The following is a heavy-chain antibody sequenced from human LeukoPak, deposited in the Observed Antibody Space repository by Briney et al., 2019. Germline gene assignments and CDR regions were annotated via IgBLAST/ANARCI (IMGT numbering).Heavy chain of an antibody. J-gene: IGHJ1*01. CDR3: ARARKWDDSSGYYYDFQH. CDR1: GYTFIGYY. D-gene: IGHD3-22*01. V-gene: IGHV1-2*02. Sequence: GASVKVSCKASGYTFIGYYMHWVRQAPGQGLEWMGWINPNSGGTNYAQKFQGRVTMTSDTSNSTAYMELSRLKSDDTAVYYCARARKWDDSSGYYYDFQHWGQGTLVTVSS. CDR2: INPNSGGT.